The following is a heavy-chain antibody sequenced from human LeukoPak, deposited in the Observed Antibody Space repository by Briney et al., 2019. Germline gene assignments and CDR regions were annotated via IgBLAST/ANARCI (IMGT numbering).Heavy chain of an antibody. CDR3: TTDRIVGATSDTDY. D-gene: IGHD1-26*01. V-gene: IGHV3-7*01. J-gene: IGHJ4*02. Sequence: TGGSLRLSCVASGFTFSNYRMSWVRQAPGKGLVWVANIIQDGSAKNYVDSVKGRFTISRDNAKNSLYPQMNSLRAEDTAVYYCTTDRIVGATSDTDYWGQGTLVTVSS. CDR1: GFTFSNYR. CDR2: IIQDGSAK.